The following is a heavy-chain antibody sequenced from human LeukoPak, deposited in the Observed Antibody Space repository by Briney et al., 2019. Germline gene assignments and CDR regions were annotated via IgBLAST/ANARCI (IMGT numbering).Heavy chain of an antibody. Sequence: ASVKVSCKASGYTFTSYGISWVRQAPGQGLEWMGWISAYNGNTNYAQKLQGRVTMTTDTSTSTAYMELRSLRSDDTAVYYCARETGATDAHYYGMDVWGQGTTVTVSS. CDR2: ISAYNGNT. V-gene: IGHV1-18*01. D-gene: IGHD1-7*01. CDR3: ARETGATDAHYYGMDV. J-gene: IGHJ6*02. CDR1: GYTFTSYG.